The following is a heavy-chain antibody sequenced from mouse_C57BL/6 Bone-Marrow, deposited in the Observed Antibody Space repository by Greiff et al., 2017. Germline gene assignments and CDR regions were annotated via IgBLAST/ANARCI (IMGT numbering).Heavy chain of an antibody. CDR1: GFTFTDYY. Sequence: EVKLVESGGGLVQPGGSLSLSCAASGFTFTDYYMSWVRQPPGKALEWLGFIRNKANGYTTEYSAPVKGRFTISRDNSQSILYLQMNALRAEDSATYYCARWLRRWYYAMDYWGQGTSVTVSS. CDR3: ARWLRRWYYAMDY. J-gene: IGHJ4*01. V-gene: IGHV7-3*01. D-gene: IGHD2-2*01. CDR2: IRNKANGYTT.